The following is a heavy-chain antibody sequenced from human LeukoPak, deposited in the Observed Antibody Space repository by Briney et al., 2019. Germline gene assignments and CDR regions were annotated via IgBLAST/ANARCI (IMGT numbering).Heavy chain of an antibody. CDR3: ARDHGGNSGLDVFDI. J-gene: IGHJ3*02. Sequence: SETLSLTCTVSGGSISSGNYYWSWIRQPAGKGLEWIGRIYTSGSTNYNPSLKSRVTISEDTSKNQVSLKLSSVTAGDTAVYYCARDHGGNSGLDVFDIWGQGTMVTVSS. CDR1: GGSISSGNYY. V-gene: IGHV4-61*02. D-gene: IGHD4-23*01. CDR2: IYTSGST.